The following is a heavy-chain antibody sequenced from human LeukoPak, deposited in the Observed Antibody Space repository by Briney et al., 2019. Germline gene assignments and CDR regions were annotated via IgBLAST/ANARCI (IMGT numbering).Heavy chain of an antibody. D-gene: IGHD6-13*01. CDR1: GFTFSSYS. Sequence: VKPGGSLRLSCAASGFTFSSYSMNWVRQAPGKGLEWVSSISSSSSYIYYADSVKGRFTISRDNAKNSLYLQMNSLRAEDTAVYYCARAPLLKQQLVHLQGYYYYDMDVWGQGTTVTVSS. V-gene: IGHV3-21*01. J-gene: IGHJ6*02. CDR2: ISSSSSYI. CDR3: ARAPLLKQQLVHLQGYYYYDMDV.